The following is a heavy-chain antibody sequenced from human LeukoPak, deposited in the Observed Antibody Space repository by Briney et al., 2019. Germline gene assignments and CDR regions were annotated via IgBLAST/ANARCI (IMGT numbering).Heavy chain of an antibody. CDR1: GFTFNSYA. CDR3: ARGIRWLVRHYFDY. D-gene: IGHD6-19*01. V-gene: IGHV3-33*08. J-gene: IGHJ4*02. Sequence: GGSLRLSCAASGFTFNSYAMSWVRQAPGKGLEWVAVIWYDGSNKYYADSVKGRFTISRDNSKNTLYLEMNSLRAEDTAVYYCARGIRWLVRHYFDYWGQGTLVTVSS. CDR2: IWYDGSNK.